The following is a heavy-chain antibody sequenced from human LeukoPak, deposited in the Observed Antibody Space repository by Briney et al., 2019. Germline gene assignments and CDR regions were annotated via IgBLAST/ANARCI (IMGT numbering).Heavy chain of an antibody. V-gene: IGHV4-39*07. CDR2: IYYSGST. D-gene: IGHD1-26*01. CDR3: ARRPRSYPFDY. CDR1: GGSISSSSYY. Sequence: SETLSLTCTVSGGSISSSSYYWDWIRQPPGKWLEWIGSIYYSGSTYYNPSLKSRVTISVDTSKNQFSLKLSSVTAADTAVYYCARRPRSYPFDYWGQGTLVTVSS. J-gene: IGHJ4*02.